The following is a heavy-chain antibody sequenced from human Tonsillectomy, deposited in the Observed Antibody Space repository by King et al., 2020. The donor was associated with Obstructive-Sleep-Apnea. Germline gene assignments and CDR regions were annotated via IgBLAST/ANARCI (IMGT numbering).Heavy chain of an antibody. J-gene: IGHJ4*02. D-gene: IGHD1-26*01. V-gene: IGHV3-7*03. CDR1: GFTFSSYW. CDR3: ARXLSXXLXGSRVVXATXXX. Sequence: QLVQSGGGLVQPGGSLRLSCAASGFTFSSYWMSWVRQAPGKGLEWVANIKQDGSEKYYVDSVKGRFTISRDNAKNSLYLQMNSLRAEDTAVYYCARXLSXXLXGSRVVXATXXXXXQGTLVTVSS. CDR2: IKQDGSEK.